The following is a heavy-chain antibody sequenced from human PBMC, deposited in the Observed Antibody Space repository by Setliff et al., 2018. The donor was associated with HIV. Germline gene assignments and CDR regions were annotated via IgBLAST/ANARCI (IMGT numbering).Heavy chain of an antibody. CDR1: GYSISSGYY. CDR3: ARDRLCSSTSCYSGGDYMDV. J-gene: IGHJ6*03. V-gene: IGHV4-38-2*02. Sequence: SETLSLTCAVSGYSISSGYYWGWIRQTPGKGLEWIGSIYHSGSTNYNPSLKSRVTISVDTSKNQFSLKLSSVTAADTAVYYCARDRLCSSTSCYSGGDYMDVWGKGTTVTVSS. CDR2: IYHSGST. D-gene: IGHD2-2*02.